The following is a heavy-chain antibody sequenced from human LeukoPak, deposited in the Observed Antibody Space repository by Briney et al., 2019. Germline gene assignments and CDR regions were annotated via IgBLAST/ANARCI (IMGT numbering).Heavy chain of an antibody. CDR2: IYTSGST. CDR1: GYSISSGYY. V-gene: IGHV4-38-2*02. Sequence: SETLSLTCTVSGYSISSGYYWGWIRQPPGKGLEWIGRIYTSGSTNYNPSLKSRVTISVDTSKNQFSLRLSSVTAADTAVYYCARVGVLWFGETPGAFDIWGQGTMVTVSS. D-gene: IGHD3-10*01. J-gene: IGHJ3*02. CDR3: ARVGVLWFGETPGAFDI.